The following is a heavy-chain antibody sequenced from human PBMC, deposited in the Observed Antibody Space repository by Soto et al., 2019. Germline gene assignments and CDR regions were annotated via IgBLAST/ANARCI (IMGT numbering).Heavy chain of an antibody. D-gene: IGHD3-9*01. CDR2: IYSEGTP. V-gene: IGHV3-53*01. CDR3: ARSTYYDILTGSYYYYAMDV. Sequence: GGSMRLSCAASGFTVGSNYMSWVRQAPGKGLEWVSVIYSEGTPYYADSVKGRFTISRENSNNTLYLHMNNLRAEDTAVYYCARSTYYDILTGSYYYYAMDVWGQGTTVTVSS. CDR1: GFTVGSNY. J-gene: IGHJ6*02.